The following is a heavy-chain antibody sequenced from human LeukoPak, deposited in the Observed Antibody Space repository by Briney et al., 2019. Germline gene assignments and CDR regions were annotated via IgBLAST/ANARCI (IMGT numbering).Heavy chain of an antibody. V-gene: IGHV1-8*01. CDR1: GYTFTSYD. J-gene: IGHJ4*02. Sequence: ASVKASCKASGYTFTSYDINWVRQATGQGLEWMGWMNPNSGNTGYAQKFQGRVTMTRNTSISTAYMELSSLRSEDTAVYYCARDRPPYYYFDYWGQGTLVTVSS. CDR2: MNPNSGNT. CDR3: ARDRPPYYYFDY. D-gene: IGHD3-10*01.